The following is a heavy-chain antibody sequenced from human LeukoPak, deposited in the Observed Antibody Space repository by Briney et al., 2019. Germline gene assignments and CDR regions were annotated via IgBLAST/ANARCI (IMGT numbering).Heavy chain of an antibody. CDR2: ISSSGSTI. J-gene: IGHJ4*02. V-gene: IGHV3-11*01. CDR1: GFTFSDYY. Sequence: GGSLRLSCAASGFTFSDYYMSWIRQAPGKGLEWVSYISSSGSTIYYADSVKGRFTISRDNAKNSLYLQMNSLRAEDTAVYYCATLRNWRFGELLYLDYWGQGTLVTVSS. CDR3: ATLRNWRFGELLYLDY. D-gene: IGHD3-10*01.